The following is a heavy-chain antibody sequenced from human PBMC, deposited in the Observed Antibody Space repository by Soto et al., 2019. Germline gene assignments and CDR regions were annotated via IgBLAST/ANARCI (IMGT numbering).Heavy chain of an antibody. Sequence: SETLSLTCTVSGGSISSYYWSWIRQPPGKGLEWIGYIYYSGSTNYNPSLKSRVTISVDTSKNQFSLKLSSVTAADTAVYFCARDLHRLLHSLFAPSGPGTLVTVSS. CDR3: ARDLHRLLHSLFAP. CDR2: IYYSGST. V-gene: IGHV4-59*01. J-gene: IGHJ5*02. D-gene: IGHD6-25*01. CDR1: GGSISSYY.